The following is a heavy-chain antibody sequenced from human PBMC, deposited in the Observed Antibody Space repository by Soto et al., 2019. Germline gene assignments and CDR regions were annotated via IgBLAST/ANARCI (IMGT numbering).Heavy chain of an antibody. J-gene: IGHJ3*02. CDR2: ISGDGGST. CDR1: GFSFSSYA. D-gene: IGHD6-19*01. Sequence: EVQLLESGGDLVQPGGSLRLSCAASGFSFSSYAMSWVRQAPGKGLEWMSAISGDGGSTHYADSVKGRFTISRDNSKSTLFLQANSLRAEDTALYYCAREPYSSGHFAAFDIWGQGTMVTASS. V-gene: IGHV3-23*01. CDR3: AREPYSSGHFAAFDI.